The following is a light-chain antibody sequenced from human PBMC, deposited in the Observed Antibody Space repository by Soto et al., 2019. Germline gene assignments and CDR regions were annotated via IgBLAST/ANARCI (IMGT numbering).Light chain of an antibody. CDR1: RSDIGSNS. CDR2: NNN. V-gene: IGLV1-44*01. CDR3: AAWDDSLAGPV. J-gene: IGLJ1*01. Sequence: QSVLTQPPSASGTPGPAVIISCSGSRSDIGSNSVNWYQHLPGTAPKLLIYNNNQRPSGVPDRFSGSKSGTSASLSISGLQSEDEADYYCAAWDDSLAGPVFGTGTKVTVL.